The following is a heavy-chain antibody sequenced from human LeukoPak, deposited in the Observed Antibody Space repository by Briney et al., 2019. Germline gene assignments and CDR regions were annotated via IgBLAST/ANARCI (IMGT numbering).Heavy chain of an antibody. Sequence: PGGSLRLSCEVSGLTFSNVWMHWVRQAPGQGLVWVSRINTAGSTVYADPVKGRFTISRDNAKNMVYLQMNSLRAEDTALYYCATLRPVLQYFDSDLGPDYWGQGTLVTVSS. CDR3: ATLRPVLQYFDSDLGPDY. J-gene: IGHJ4*02. D-gene: IGHD3-9*01. CDR2: INTAGST. V-gene: IGHV3-74*01. CDR1: GLTFSNVW.